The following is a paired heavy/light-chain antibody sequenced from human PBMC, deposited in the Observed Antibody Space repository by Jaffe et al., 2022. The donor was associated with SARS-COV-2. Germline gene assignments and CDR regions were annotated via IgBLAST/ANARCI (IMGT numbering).Light chain of an antibody. CDR3: ATWESNLSVV. V-gene: IGLV1-51*01. CDR2: DDH. J-gene: IGLJ1*01. CDR1: SSNIGNNF. Sequence: QSVLTQPPSVSAAPGQKVTISCSGNSSNIGNNFVSWYQQLPGTAPKLLIYDDHKRPSGVPDRFSGSKSGTSATLGITGVQTGDEADYFCATWESNLSVVFGSGTQVTIL.
Heavy chain of an antibody. D-gene: IGHD6-13*01. V-gene: IGHV3-23*01. Sequence: EVQLLESGGDLVQPGGSLRLSCVASGYNFNNHAMSWVRQAPGKGLEWVSSITGSGGATYFADSVKGRFSISRDKSTNTLYLDMNNLRAGDTAIYFCAREPFASWFNAFDLWGQGTRVTVSS. CDR2: ITGSGGAT. CDR3: AREPFASWFNAFDL. J-gene: IGHJ3*01. CDR1: GYNFNNHA.